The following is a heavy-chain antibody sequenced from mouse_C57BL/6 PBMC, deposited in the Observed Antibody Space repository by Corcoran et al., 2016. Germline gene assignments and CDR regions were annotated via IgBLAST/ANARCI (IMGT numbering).Heavy chain of an antibody. CDR2: INTYSGVP. D-gene: IGHD1-1*01. CDR3: AREEALINTVGAPSYWYLDV. Sequence: QIQLVQSGPELKKPGETVKISCKASGYTFTTYGMSWVKQAPGKGLKWMGWINTYSGVPTYADDFKGRFAFSLETSASTAYLQINNLKNEDTSTYFCAREEALINTVGAPSYWYLDVWCTGTTVTGSS. V-gene: IGHV9-3*01. J-gene: IGHJ1*03. CDR1: GYTFTTYG.